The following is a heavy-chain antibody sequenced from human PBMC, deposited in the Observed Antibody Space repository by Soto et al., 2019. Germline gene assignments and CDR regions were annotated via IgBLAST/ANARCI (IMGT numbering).Heavy chain of an antibody. CDR2: INHSGST. CDR1: GGSFSGYY. Sequence: PSETLSLTCAVYGGSFSGYYWSWILQPPGKGLEWIGEINHSGSTNYNPSLKSRVTISVDTSKNQFSLKLSSVTAADTAVYYCARGRGYFADRYFDYWGQGTLVTVSS. CDR3: ARGRGYFADRYFDY. D-gene: IGHD6-13*01. J-gene: IGHJ4*02. V-gene: IGHV4-34*01.